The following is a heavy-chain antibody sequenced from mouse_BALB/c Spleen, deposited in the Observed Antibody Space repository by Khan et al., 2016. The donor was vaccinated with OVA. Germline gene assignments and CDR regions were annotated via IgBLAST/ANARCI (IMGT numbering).Heavy chain of an antibody. V-gene: IGHV1-63*01. J-gene: IGHJ1*01. CDR1: GYTFTNYW. CDR3: TRYTTWYFDD. CDR2: IYPGSFYI. D-gene: IGHD1-1*01. Sequence: QVQLQPSGVELVRPGTSVKLSCTASGYTFTNYWLGWVKQRPGHGLEWFGDIYPGSFYINYHEKFKGKATLTAGTSYSTLYLQFSSLTSEASAVFIGTRYTTWYFDDWGAGTTVTVSS.